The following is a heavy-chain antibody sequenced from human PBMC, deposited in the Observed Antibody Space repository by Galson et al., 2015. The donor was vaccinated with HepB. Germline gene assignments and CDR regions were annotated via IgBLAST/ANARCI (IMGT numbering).Heavy chain of an antibody. V-gene: IGHV5-51*01. CDR2: IYPGDSET. J-gene: IGHJ6*02. CDR1: GYSFRNYW. CDR3: ARLGHEGYHYYGMDV. D-gene: IGHD2-2*01. Sequence: QSGAEVKKPGESLKISCKASGYSFRNYWIGWVRQMPGKGLQCMGIIYPGDSETRYSPSFQGQVTISADKSINTAYPQWRSLKASDTATYYCARLGHEGYHYYGMDVWGQGTTVTVSS.